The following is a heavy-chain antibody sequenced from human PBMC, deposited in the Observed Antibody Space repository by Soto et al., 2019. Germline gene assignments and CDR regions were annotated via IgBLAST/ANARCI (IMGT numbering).Heavy chain of an antibody. D-gene: IGHD2-2*01. CDR1: GYTFSGYY. J-gene: IGHJ6*02. CDR3: AREIVYGSTRWVPVVKGGFDV. CDR2: INPNSGGT. Sequence: ASVKVSCKASGYTFSGYYIHWVRQAPGQGPEWMGWINPNSGGTNYAQKFQGWVTMTRDTSISTAYMELSRLRSDDTAVYYCAREIVYGSTRWVPVVKGGFDVWVQGTTVTVSS. V-gene: IGHV1-2*04.